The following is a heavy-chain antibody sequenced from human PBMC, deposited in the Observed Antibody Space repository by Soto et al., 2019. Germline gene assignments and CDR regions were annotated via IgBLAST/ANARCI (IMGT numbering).Heavy chain of an antibody. V-gene: IGHV1-69*02. CDR3: ARSYSSGWYP. CDR2: IIPILGIA. CDR1: GGTFSSYT. J-gene: IGHJ5*02. D-gene: IGHD6-19*01. Sequence: QVQLVQSGAEVKKPGSSVKVSCKASGGTFSSYTISWVRQTPGQGLEWMGRIIPILGIANYAQKFQGRVTITADKSTSTAYMELSSVRSEDTAVYYCARSYSSGWYPWGQGTLVTVSS.